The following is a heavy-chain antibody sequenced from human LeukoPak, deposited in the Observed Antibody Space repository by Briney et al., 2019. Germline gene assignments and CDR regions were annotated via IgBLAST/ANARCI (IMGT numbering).Heavy chain of an antibody. Sequence: SGGSLRLSCAASGFTFSSYAMSWVRQAPGKGLEWVSSISSSSSYIYYADSVKGRFTISRDNAKNSLYLQMNSLRAEDTAVYYCARVSGGDGFQHWGQGTLVTVSS. D-gene: IGHD2-21*01. CDR1: GFTFSSYA. CDR2: ISSSSSYI. CDR3: ARVSGGDGFQH. J-gene: IGHJ1*01. V-gene: IGHV3-21*01.